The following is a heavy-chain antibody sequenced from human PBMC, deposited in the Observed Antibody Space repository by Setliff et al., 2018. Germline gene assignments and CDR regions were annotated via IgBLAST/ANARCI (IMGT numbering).Heavy chain of an antibody. Sequence: SETLSLTCTVSGGSISSYYWSWIRQPPGKGLEWIGEINHSGSTNYNPSLKSRVTISIDTSKSQFSLNLSSVTAADTAVYYCARIAYGSGSYYFDYWGQGTLVTVSS. CDR1: GGSISSYY. J-gene: IGHJ4*02. V-gene: IGHV4-34*01. D-gene: IGHD3-10*01. CDR3: ARIAYGSGSYYFDY. CDR2: INHSGST.